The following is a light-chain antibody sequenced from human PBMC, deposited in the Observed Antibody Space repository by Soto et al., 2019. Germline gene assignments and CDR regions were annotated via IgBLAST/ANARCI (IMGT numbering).Light chain of an antibody. CDR2: EGG. V-gene: IGLV2-23*03. CDR1: GRDVGGYNF. J-gene: IGLJ1*01. Sequence: QSVLTQPASGSGSAGQSITISCTGTGRDVGGYNFVSWYRQSPGEVPKLIIYEGGKRPSGVSSRFSGSKSGNTASLTISGLQAEDEADYYCCSYAGFSSFVFGTGTKVTVL. CDR3: CSYAGFSSFV.